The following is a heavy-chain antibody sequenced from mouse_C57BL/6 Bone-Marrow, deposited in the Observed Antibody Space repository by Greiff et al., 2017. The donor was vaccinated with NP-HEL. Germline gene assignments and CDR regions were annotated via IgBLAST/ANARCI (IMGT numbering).Heavy chain of an antibody. CDR1: GFTFSDYY. CDR2: ISNGGGST. CDR3: ARHWGGAMDY. J-gene: IGHJ4*01. V-gene: IGHV5-12*01. Sequence: EVKLQESGGGLVQPGGSLKLSCAASGFTFSDYYMYWVRQTPEKRLEWVAYISNGGGSTYSPDPVKGRFTISRDNAKNTLYLQMSRLKSEDTAMYYCARHWGGAMDYWGQGTSVTVSS.